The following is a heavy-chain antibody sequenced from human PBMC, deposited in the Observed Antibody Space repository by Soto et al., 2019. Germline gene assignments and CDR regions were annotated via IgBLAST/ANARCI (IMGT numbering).Heavy chain of an antibody. CDR1: GFTFSSYA. Sequence: QVQLVESGGGVVQPGRSLRLSCAASGFTFSSYAMHWVRQAPGKGLEWVAVISYDGSNKYYADSVKGRFTISRDNSKNTLYLQMNSLRAEDTAVYYCARSWPLVSAHFDYWGQGTLVTVSS. J-gene: IGHJ4*02. V-gene: IGHV3-30-3*01. CDR2: ISYDGSNK. D-gene: IGHD3-10*01. CDR3: ARSWPLVSAHFDY.